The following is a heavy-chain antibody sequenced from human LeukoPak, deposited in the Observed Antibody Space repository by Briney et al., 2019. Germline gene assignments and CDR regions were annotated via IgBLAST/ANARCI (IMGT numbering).Heavy chain of an antibody. CDR3: AACGYSGYERGNFDY. Sequence: PSETLSLTCTVSVGSLSSYYWSWIRQPPGKELEWIGYIYYSGSTNYNPSLKSRVTISVDTSKNQFSLKLSSVTAADTAVYYCAACGYSGYERGNFDYWGQGTLVTVSS. CDR1: VGSLSSYY. D-gene: IGHD5-12*01. J-gene: IGHJ4*02. V-gene: IGHV4-59*01. CDR2: IYYSGST.